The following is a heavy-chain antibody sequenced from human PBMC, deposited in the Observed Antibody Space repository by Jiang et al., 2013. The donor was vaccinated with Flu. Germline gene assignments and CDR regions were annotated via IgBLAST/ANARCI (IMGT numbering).Heavy chain of an antibody. CDR2: IYSGGST. D-gene: IGHD3-10*01. CDR3: AREGAYGSGSEPFDY. Sequence: QLLESGGGLIQPGGSLRLSCAASGFTVSSNYMSWVRQAPGKGLEWVSVIYSGGSTYYADSVKGRFTISRDNSKNTLYLQMNSLRAEDTAVYYCAREGAYGSGSEPFDYWGQGTLVTVSS. V-gene: IGHV3-53*01. J-gene: IGHJ4*02. CDR1: GFTVSSNY.